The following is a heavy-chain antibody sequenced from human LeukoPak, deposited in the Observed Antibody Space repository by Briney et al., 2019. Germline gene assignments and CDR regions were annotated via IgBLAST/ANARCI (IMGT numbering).Heavy chain of an antibody. V-gene: IGHV5-51*01. CDR2: IYPGDSDT. J-gene: IGHJ4*02. CDR1: GYSFTSYW. Sequence: GESLKISCKGSGYSFTSYWIGWVRQMPGKGLEWMGIIYPGDSDTRYSPSFQGQVTISADKSISTAYLQWSSLKASDTAMYYCAGPSYCSSTSCPFDYWGQGTLVTVSS. D-gene: IGHD2-2*01. CDR3: AGPSYCSSTSCPFDY.